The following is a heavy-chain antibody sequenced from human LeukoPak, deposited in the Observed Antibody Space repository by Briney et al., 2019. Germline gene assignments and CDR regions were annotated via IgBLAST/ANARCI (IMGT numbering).Heavy chain of an antibody. D-gene: IGHD6-19*01. CDR3: AKPKYSSGWYGDY. V-gene: IGHV3-15*01. Sequence: PGGSLRLSCVTSGLTFNNAWMSWVRQAPGKGLEWVGRIKSKTDGGATDYAAPVQGRVTISRDDSKNTLYLQMNSLRAEDTAVYYCAKPKYSSGWYGDYWGQGTLVAVSS. CDR2: IKSKTDGGAT. J-gene: IGHJ4*02. CDR1: GLTFNNAW.